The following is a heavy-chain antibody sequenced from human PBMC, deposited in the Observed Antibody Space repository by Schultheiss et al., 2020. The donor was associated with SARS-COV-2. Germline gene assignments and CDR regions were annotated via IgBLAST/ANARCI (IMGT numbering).Heavy chain of an antibody. Sequence: SETLSLTCAVYGGSFSGYYWSWIRQPPGKGLEWIGEISHSGTTNYNPSLKSRVTISVDTSKNQLSLKLTSLTAADTAIYYCARGVGITMALIPDEYGLAVWGQGTTVTVSS. CDR3: ARGVGITMALIPDEYGLAV. CDR1: GGSFSGYY. CDR2: ISHSGTT. D-gene: IGHD3-10*01. J-gene: IGHJ6*02. V-gene: IGHV4-34*01.